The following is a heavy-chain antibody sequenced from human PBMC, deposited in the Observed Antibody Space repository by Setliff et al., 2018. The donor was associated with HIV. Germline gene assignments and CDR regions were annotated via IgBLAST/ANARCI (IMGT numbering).Heavy chain of an antibody. CDR2: IIPIFGTA. V-gene: IGHV1-69*05. CDR1: GGTFSAYA. J-gene: IGHJ6*02. Sequence: GASVKVSCKASGGTFSAYAVNWVRQAPGQGLEWMGRIIPIFGTANYAQKLQGRVTMTTDTSTSTAYMELRSLRSDDTAVYYCARDHTYYGMDVWGQGTTVTVSS. CDR3: ARDHTYYGMDV.